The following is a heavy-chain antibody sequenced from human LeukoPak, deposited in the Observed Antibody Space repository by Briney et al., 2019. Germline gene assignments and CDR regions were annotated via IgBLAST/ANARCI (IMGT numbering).Heavy chain of an antibody. V-gene: IGHV1-3*01. Sequence: ASVKVSCKASGYTFTSYAMHWVRQAPGQRLEWMGWINAGNGNTKYSQKFQGRVTITRDTSASTAYMELSSLRSEDTAVYYCARVRSSGWDAFDIWGQGTMVTVSS. CDR2: INAGNGNT. CDR3: ARVRSSGWDAFDI. J-gene: IGHJ3*02. CDR1: GYTFTSYA. D-gene: IGHD6-19*01.